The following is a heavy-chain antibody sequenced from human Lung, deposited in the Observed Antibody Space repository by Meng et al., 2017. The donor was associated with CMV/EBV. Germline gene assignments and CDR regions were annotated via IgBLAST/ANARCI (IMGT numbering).Heavy chain of an antibody. D-gene: IGHD1-14*01. V-gene: IGHV5-51*01. J-gene: IGHJ4*02. CDR3: GTATDPFNGNLD. CDR2: IFPGNSDT. CDR1: GQTFTSYW. Sequence: GGSXRLXXKFSGQTFTSYWITWVRQMPGKGLEWIGNIFPGNSDTRYSPSFQGRVTISADQSITTAYLHWRSLRASEADMYYCGTATDPFNGNLDWGQGTLVTVSS.